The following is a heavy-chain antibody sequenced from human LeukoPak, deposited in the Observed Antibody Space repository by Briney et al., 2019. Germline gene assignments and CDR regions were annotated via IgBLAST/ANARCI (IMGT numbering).Heavy chain of an antibody. D-gene: IGHD3-10*01. V-gene: IGHV4-30-2*01. CDR2: IYHSGST. J-gene: IGHJ4*02. Sequence: SETLSLTCAVSGGSISSGGYSWSWIRQPPGKGLEWIGYIYHSGSTYYNPSLKSRVTISVDRSKNQFSLKLSSVTAADMAVYYCASSRTMVRGVIIDYWGQGTLVTVSS. CDR1: GGSISSGGYS. CDR3: ASSRTMVRGVIIDY.